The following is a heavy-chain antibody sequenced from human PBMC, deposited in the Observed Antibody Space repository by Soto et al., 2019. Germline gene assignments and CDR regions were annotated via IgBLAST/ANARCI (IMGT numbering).Heavy chain of an antibody. J-gene: IGHJ3*02. CDR3: ARGWDDYGGNPGAFDI. Sequence: ASVKVSCKASGYTFTGYYMHWVRQAPGQGLEWMGIINPSGGSSSYAQKFQGRVTMPRDTSTSTVYMELSSLRSEDTAVYYCARGWDDYGGNPGAFDIWGQGTMVTVSS. V-gene: IGHV1-46*01. CDR1: GYTFTGYY. D-gene: IGHD4-17*01. CDR2: INPSGGSS.